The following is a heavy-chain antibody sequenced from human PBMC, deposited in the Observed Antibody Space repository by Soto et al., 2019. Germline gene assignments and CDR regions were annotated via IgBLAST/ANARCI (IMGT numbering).Heavy chain of an antibody. Sequence: SETLSLTCAVYGGSFIGYYCSFIRHPPFKGLEWIVEINHSGSTNYNPSLKSRVTISVDTSKNQFSLKLSSVTAADTAVYYCARGPPYPYYDFWSGYYQDNWFDPWGQGTLVTVSS. CDR2: INHSGST. CDR3: ARGPPYPYYDFWSGYYQDNWFDP. J-gene: IGHJ5*02. V-gene: IGHV4-34*01. CDR1: GGSFIGYY. D-gene: IGHD3-3*01.